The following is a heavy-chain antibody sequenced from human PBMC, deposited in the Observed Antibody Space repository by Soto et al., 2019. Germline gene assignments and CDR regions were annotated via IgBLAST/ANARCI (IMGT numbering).Heavy chain of an antibody. CDR3: AKDRGRGYDWFDS. CDR2: ISGGGGST. V-gene: IGHV3-23*01. Sequence: EVQLLESGGGLVQPGGSLRLSCAASGFTFSSYAMSWVRQAPGKGLEWVSAISGGGGSTFYADPVKGRFTISRDTSKNTLFMQMNSLRAEDTAVYYCAKDRGRGYDWFDSWGQGTLVTVSS. J-gene: IGHJ5*01. CDR1: GFTFSSYA. D-gene: IGHD5-12*01.